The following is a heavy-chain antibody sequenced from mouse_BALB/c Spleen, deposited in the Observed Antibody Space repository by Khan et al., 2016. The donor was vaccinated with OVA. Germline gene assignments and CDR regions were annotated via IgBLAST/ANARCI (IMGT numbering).Heavy chain of an antibody. CDR1: GFTFSSYG. CDR3: ARMARIIN. Sequence: EVELVESGGGLVQPGGSLKLSCAASGFTFSSYGLSWVRQTPDKRLELVATINSNGGSTYYPDSVQGRFTISRDNAKNTLYLQMSSLKSEDTAMYYCARMARIINWGQGTTLTVSS. V-gene: IGHV5-6-3*01. CDR2: INSNGGST. J-gene: IGHJ2*01.